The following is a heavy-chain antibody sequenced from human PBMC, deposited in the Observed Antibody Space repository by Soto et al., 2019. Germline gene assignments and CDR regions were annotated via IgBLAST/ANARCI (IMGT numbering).Heavy chain of an antibody. Sequence: QVQLQESGPGLVKPSQTLSLMCTVSGAPISGGDYHWSWIRQPPGKGLEWIGYIFPSGATHYNSSLGSRITMPVKPSKTHSPRKLTSVPAADTAVYFCARGSAAKRSSDPWGRGPLVTFS. D-gene: IGHD5-18*01. CDR2: IFPSGAT. CDR1: GAPISGGDYH. V-gene: IGHV4-30-4*01. CDR3: ARGSAAKRSSDP. J-gene: IGHJ2*01.